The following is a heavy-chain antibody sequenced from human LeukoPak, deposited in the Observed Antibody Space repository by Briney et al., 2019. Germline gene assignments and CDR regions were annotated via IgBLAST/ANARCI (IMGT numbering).Heavy chain of an antibody. D-gene: IGHD6-19*01. CDR1: GYTFTGYY. CDR2: INPNSGGT. Sequence: GASVKVSCKASGYTFTGYYIHWVRQAPGQGLECVGWINPNSGGTNYAQKFQGRVTMTRDTSISTAYMELSSLRSEDTAVYYCARDPRPRLPTDIAVAGTPFDYWGQGTLVTVSS. CDR3: ARDPRPRLPTDIAVAGTPFDY. V-gene: IGHV1-2*02. J-gene: IGHJ4*01.